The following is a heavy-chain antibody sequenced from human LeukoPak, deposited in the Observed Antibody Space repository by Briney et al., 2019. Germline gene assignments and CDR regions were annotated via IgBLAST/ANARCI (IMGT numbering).Heavy chain of an antibody. CDR2: IYYRGST. D-gene: IGHD2-2*02. CDR1: GGSISSGDYY. J-gene: IGHJ3*02. V-gene: IGHV4-30-4*08. Sequence: SETLSLTCTVSGGSISSGDYYWSWIRQPPGKRLEWIGYIYYRGSTYYNPSLKSRVTISIDTSKNQFSLRLSSVTAADTAVYYCAREVGYCSRTSCYNRAFDIWGQGTMVTVSS. CDR3: AREVGYCSRTSCYNRAFDI.